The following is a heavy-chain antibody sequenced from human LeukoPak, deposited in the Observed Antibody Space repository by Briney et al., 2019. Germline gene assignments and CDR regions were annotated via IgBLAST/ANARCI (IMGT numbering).Heavy chain of an antibody. CDR1: GGSISSYY. CDR2: IYTSGST. CDR3: ARSSQGQWLVPEYFQH. Sequence: SETLSLTCTVSGGSISSYYWSWIRQPAGKGLEWIGRIYTSGSTNYNPSLKSRVTMSVDTSKNQFSLKLSSVTAADTAVYYCARSSQGQWLVPEYFQHWGQGTLVTVSS. V-gene: IGHV4-4*07. J-gene: IGHJ1*01. D-gene: IGHD6-19*01.